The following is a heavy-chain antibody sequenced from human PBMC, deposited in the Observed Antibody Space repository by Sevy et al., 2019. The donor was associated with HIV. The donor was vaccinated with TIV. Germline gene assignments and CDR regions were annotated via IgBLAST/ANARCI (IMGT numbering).Heavy chain of an antibody. Sequence: GGSLRLSCAASGFTFSNYAMHWVRQAPGKGLAWVALIWNDGSKIFYADSVKGRFTISRDNSESTLYLQMNSLRAEDTALYHCAKGGPNSGYDYYFDYWGQGTLVTVSS. V-gene: IGHV3-33*06. CDR2: IWNDGSKI. D-gene: IGHD5-12*01. CDR1: GFTFSNYA. J-gene: IGHJ4*02. CDR3: AKGGPNSGYDYYFDY.